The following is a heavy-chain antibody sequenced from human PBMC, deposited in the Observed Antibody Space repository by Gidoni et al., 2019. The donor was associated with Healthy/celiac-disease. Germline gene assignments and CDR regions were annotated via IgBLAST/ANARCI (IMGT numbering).Heavy chain of an antibody. J-gene: IGHJ3*02. V-gene: IGHV3-30*03. Sequence: QVQLVESGGGVVQPGRSLRLSCAASGFTSSSYGMHWVRQAPGKGLEWVAVISYDGSNKYYADSVKGRFTIFRDNSKNTLYLQMNSLRAEDTAVYYCGSYDSSALDAFDIWGQGTMVTVSS. CDR2: ISYDGSNK. D-gene: IGHD3-22*01. CDR1: GFTSSSYG. CDR3: GSYDSSALDAFDI.